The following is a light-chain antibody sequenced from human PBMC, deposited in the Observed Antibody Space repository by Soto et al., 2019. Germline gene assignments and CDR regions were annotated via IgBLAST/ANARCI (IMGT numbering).Light chain of an antibody. Sequence: EIVMTQSPATLSVSPGERATLSCRASQSVSRNLAWYQQKPGQAPRLLIYGAYTRATGIPGRFSGSGSGTEFTLTISSLKSEDFAVYYCKQYNNCPRTFGNVTKVEIK. V-gene: IGKV3-15*01. CDR3: KQYNNCPRT. J-gene: IGKJ1*01. CDR1: QSVSRN. CDR2: GAY.